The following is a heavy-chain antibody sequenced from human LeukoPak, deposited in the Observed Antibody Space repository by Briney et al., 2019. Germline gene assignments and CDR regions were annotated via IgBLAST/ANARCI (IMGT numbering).Heavy chain of an antibody. Sequence: NSSETLSLTCTVSGGSISSSNYNWGWIRQPPGKGLEWIGTIYYSGTTYYNPSLESRVTIFEDTSKNQFSLMLTSVTAADTAVYYCARQISDYYYYYMDVWGKGTTVTVSS. V-gene: IGHV4-39*01. CDR1: GGSISSSNYN. CDR3: ARQISDYYYYYMDV. CDR2: IYYSGTT. D-gene: IGHD2-15*01. J-gene: IGHJ6*03.